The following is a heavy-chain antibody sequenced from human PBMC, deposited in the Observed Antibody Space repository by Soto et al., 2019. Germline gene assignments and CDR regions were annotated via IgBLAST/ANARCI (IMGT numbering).Heavy chain of an antibody. CDR2: ISWNSGNI. CDR1: GFSFDDYA. CDR3: AKVDSMVRGAPDY. V-gene: IGHV3-9*01. Sequence: PWGSLRLSCSASGFSFDDYAMNWSRQAPGKGLEWVSGISWNSGNIAYADSVKGRFTISRDNAKNSLFLQMNSLRAEDTALYYCAKVDSMVRGAPDYWGRGTLVTVSS. J-gene: IGHJ4*02. D-gene: IGHD3-10*01.